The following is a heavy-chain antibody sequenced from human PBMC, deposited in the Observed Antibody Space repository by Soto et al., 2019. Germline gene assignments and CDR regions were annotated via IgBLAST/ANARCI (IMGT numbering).Heavy chain of an antibody. Sequence: ASVKVSCKASGYTFTGYYMHWVRQAPGQGLEWMGWINPNSGGTNYAQKFQGRVTMTRDTSISTAHMELSRLRSDDTAVYYCARDSGVATITGGWFDPWGQGTLVTVSS. V-gene: IGHV1-2*02. CDR3: ARDSGVATITGGWFDP. CDR2: INPNSGGT. J-gene: IGHJ5*02. CDR1: GYTFTGYY. D-gene: IGHD5-12*01.